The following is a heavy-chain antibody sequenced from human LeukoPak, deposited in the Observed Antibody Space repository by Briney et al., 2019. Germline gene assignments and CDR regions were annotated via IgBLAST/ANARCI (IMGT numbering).Heavy chain of an antibody. Sequence: GGSLRLSCAASGFTFSSYTMSWVRQAPGKGLEWVSAVRGSGGSTYYTNSVKGRFTISRDNSKNTLYLQMNSLRAEDTAVYYCAKSATTSGYTIGDFDSWGQGTLVTVSS. CDR3: AKSATTSGYTIGDFDS. D-gene: IGHD3-22*01. J-gene: IGHJ4*02. CDR1: GFTFSSYT. CDR2: VRGSGGST. V-gene: IGHV3-23*01.